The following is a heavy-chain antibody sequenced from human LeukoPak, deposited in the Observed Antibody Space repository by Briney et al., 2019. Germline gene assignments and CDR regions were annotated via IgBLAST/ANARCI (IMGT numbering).Heavy chain of an antibody. Sequence: PGGSLRLSCAASGFTFSSYAMSWIRQAPGKGLEWVSAISGSGGSTYYADSVKGRFTISRDNSKNTLYLQMNSLRAEDTAVYYCAKQILSSSASLVNDYWGQGTLVTVSS. CDR1: GFTFSSYA. V-gene: IGHV3-23*01. J-gene: IGHJ4*02. CDR3: AKQILSSSASLVNDY. CDR2: ISGSGGST. D-gene: IGHD6-6*01.